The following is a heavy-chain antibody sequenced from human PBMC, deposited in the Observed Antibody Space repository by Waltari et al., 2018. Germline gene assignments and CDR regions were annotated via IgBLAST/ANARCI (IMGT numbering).Heavy chain of an antibody. CDR1: GFTFSSYA. D-gene: IGHD3-3*01. V-gene: IGHV3-23*01. CDR2: ISGSGGST. Sequence: EVQLLESGGGLVQPGGSLRLSCAASGFTFSSYAMSWVRHAPGKGVEWVSGISGSGGSTYYADSVKGRFTISRDNSKNTLYLQMNSLRAEDTAVYYCAKVNDFWSGYSDYWGQGTLVTVSS. J-gene: IGHJ4*02. CDR3: AKVNDFWSGYSDY.